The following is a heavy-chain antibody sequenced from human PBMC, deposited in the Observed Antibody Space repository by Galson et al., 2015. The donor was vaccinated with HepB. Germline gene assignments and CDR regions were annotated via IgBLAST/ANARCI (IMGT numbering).Heavy chain of an antibody. CDR1: GFTFSSYG. CDR3: ARDTGLRSPFSP. D-gene: IGHD3-3*01. CDR2: IWYDGSNK. Sequence: SLRLSCAAPGFTFSSYGMHWVRQAPGKGLEWVAVIWYDGSNKYYADSVKGRFTISRDNSKNTLYLQMNSLRAEDTAVYYCARDTGLRSPFSPWGQGTLVTVSS. V-gene: IGHV3-33*01. J-gene: IGHJ5*02.